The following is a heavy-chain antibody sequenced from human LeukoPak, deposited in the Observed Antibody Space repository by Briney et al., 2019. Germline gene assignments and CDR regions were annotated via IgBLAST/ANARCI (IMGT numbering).Heavy chain of an antibody. CDR1: GGSISSYY. Sequence: PSETLSLTCTVSGGSISSYYWSWIRQPPGKGLEWIGYIYYSGSTNYNPSLKSRVTISVDTSKNQFSLKLSSVTAADTAVYYCARVQNDFWSGYLDYWGRGTLVTVSS. D-gene: IGHD3-3*01. CDR2: IYYSGST. J-gene: IGHJ4*02. V-gene: IGHV4-59*01. CDR3: ARVQNDFWSGYLDY.